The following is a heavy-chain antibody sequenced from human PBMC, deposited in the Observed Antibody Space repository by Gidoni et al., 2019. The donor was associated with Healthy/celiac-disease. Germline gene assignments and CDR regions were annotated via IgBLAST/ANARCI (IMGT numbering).Heavy chain of an antibody. D-gene: IGHD3-10*01. CDR3: ARGSPVITMVRGVIANGFDP. CDR1: GGSFSGSY. Sequence: QVQLQQWGAGLLKPSDTLSLTCAVYGGSFSGSYWRWIRQPPGKGLEWIGEINHGGSTNYNPAVKSRVTRSVDTSKNQFALKLSSVTAADTAVYYCARGSPVITMVRGVIANGFDPWSQGTLVTVSS. CDR2: INHGGST. V-gene: IGHV4-34*01. J-gene: IGHJ5*02.